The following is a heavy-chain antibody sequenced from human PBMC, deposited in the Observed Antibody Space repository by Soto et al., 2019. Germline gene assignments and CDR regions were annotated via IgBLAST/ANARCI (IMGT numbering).Heavy chain of an antibody. D-gene: IGHD2-15*01. CDR2: ISSSSDTT. Sequence: GGSLRLSCIASGFTFRPYSMNWVRQAPGQGLEWVSYISSSSDTTYYADSVKGRFTISRDNAKNSLFLQMNSLRAEDTAIYYCARQGYYGDYVGYWGQGTLVTVSS. V-gene: IGHV3-48*01. CDR1: GFTFRPYS. J-gene: IGHJ4*02. CDR3: ARQGYYGDYVGY.